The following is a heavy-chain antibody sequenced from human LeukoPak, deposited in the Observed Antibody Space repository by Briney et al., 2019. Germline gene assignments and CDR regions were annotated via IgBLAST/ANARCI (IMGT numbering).Heavy chain of an antibody. V-gene: IGHV5-51*01. CDR1: GYDFSNFW. D-gene: IGHD1-26*01. Sequence: GESLKISCKASGYDFSNFWIGWVRRVPGKGLEGMGIIYPGDSDIRNSPSFQAQVTGSAAKSISTGYLQRGSLKPPDTGMYHCGGRKGAYKGDDWGQGTLVTV. CDR2: IYPGDSDI. J-gene: IGHJ4*02. CDR3: GGRKGAYKGDD.